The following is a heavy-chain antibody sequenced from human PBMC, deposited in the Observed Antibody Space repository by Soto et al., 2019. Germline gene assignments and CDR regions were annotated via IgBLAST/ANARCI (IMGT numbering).Heavy chain of an antibody. CDR1: GFTFSSYA. CDR2: ISGSGGST. V-gene: IGHV3-23*01. Sequence: PGGSLRLSCAASGFTFSSYAMSWVRQAPGKGLEWVSAISGSGGSTYYADSVKGRFAISRDNSKNTLYLQMNSLRAEDTAVYYCAKDRGIPAAISGFDYWGQGTLVTVSS. CDR3: AKDRGIPAAISGFDY. D-gene: IGHD2-2*01. J-gene: IGHJ4*02.